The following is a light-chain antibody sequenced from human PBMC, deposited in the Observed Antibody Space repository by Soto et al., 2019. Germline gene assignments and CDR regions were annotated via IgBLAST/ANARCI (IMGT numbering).Light chain of an antibody. Sequence: DIQRTQSPSTLSASVGDRVTFTCRASQSISTWLAWYNQKPGEAPKLLIYDASSLENGVPSRFSGSGSGTEFTLSISSLQPNDFATYYCQQYNGYPYTVGQGTKLEIK. J-gene: IGKJ2*01. CDR2: DAS. V-gene: IGKV1-5*01. CDR1: QSISTW. CDR3: QQYNGYPYT.